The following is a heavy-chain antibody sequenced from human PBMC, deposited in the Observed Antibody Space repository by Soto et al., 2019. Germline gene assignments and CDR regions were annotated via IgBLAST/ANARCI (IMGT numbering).Heavy chain of an antibody. J-gene: IGHJ3*02. CDR2: IIPIFGTA. V-gene: IGHV1-69*12. Sequence: QVQLVQSGAEVKKPGSSVKVSCKASGGTFSSYAISWVRQAPGQGLEWMGGIIPIFGTANYAQKFQGRLTITADESTSTAHMALSSLRSEDTAVYSCARPTPGWYEPYAFDIWGQGTMVTVSS. CDR3: ARPTPGWYEPYAFDI. D-gene: IGHD6-19*01. CDR1: GGTFSSYA.